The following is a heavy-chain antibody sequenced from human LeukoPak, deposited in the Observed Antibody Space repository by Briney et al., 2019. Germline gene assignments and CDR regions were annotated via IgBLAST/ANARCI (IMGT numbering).Heavy chain of an antibody. CDR1: GDPISRSTYY. V-gene: IGHV4-39*02. CDR2: VYYGRSP. Sequence: SETLSLTCTVSGDPISRSTYYWAWIRQPPGKGLEWIGSVYYGRSPYFNPSLESRATISVDTSKNHFSLKMSSVTAADTAVYYCARSSGTGTFSYWGQGTLVTVSS. D-gene: IGHD6-25*01. CDR3: ARSSGTGTFSY. J-gene: IGHJ4*02.